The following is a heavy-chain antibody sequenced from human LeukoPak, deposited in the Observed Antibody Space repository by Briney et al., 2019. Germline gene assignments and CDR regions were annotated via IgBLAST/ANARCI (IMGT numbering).Heavy chain of an antibody. J-gene: IGHJ4*02. CDR1: GFTFSTYA. CDR3: AKDQALSLSSSRALDY. CDR2: TSSSGGSP. V-gene: IGHV3-23*01. D-gene: IGHD2-2*01. Sequence: GGSLRLSCVASGFTFSTYALSWVRQAPGKGLEWVSATSSSGGSPYYADSVNGRFTISRDNSKNTLYLQMNSLRAEDTALYYCAKDQALSLSSSRALDYWGQGTLVTVSS.